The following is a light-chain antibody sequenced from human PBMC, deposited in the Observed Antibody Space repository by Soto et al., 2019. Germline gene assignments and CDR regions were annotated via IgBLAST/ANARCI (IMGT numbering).Light chain of an antibody. CDR3: QQSYSTLVT. CDR2: AAS. V-gene: IGKV1-39*01. CDR1: QSISSY. Sequence: DIQMTQSPSSLSASVGDRVTITCRASQSISSYFNWYQQKPGKAPKLLIYAASSLQSGVPSRFSGSGSGTDFTLTISSLQPEDFATYYCQQSYSTLVTFGQGTRLEIK. J-gene: IGKJ5*01.